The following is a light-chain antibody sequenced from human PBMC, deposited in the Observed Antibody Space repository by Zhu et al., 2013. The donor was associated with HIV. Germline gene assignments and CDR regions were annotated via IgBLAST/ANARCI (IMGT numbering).Light chain of an antibody. V-gene: IGLV2-18*01. CDR3: STWDRRLNAVV. J-gene: IGLJ2*01. CDR2: EVS. CDR1: SSDVGSYNR. Sequence: QSALTQPASVSGSPGQSITISCTGTSSDVGSYNRVSWYQQPPGTAPKLMIYEVSNRPSGVPDRFSGSKSGTSATLGITGLQSGDEGDYYCSTWDRRLNAVVFGGGTKVTVL.